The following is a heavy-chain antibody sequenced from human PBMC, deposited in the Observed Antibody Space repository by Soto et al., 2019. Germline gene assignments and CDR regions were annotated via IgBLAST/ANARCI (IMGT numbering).Heavy chain of an antibody. D-gene: IGHD2-15*01. V-gene: IGHV4-31*03. J-gene: IGHJ5*02. CDR2: IYYSGST. CDR1: GGSISSGGYY. Sequence: QVQLQESGPGLVKPSQTLSLTCTVSGGSISSGGYYWSWIRQHPGKGLEWIGYIYYSGSTYYNPFLKSRVTISVDTSKNQFALKLSSVNAADTAVYYCARKPRGNGWFDPWGQGTLVTVSS. CDR3: ARKPRGNGWFDP.